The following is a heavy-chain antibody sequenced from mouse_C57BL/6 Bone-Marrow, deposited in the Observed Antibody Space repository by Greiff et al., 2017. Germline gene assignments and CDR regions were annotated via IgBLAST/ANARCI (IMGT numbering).Heavy chain of an antibody. V-gene: IGHV5-9*01. CDR3: ARHDPFDY. CDR2: ISGGGGNT. J-gene: IGHJ2*01. Sequence: EVKLMESGGGLVKPGGSLKLSCAASGFTFSSYTMSWVRQTPEKRLEWVATISGGGGNTYYPDSVKGRFTISRDNAKNTLYLQMRSLRSEDTALYYCARHDPFDYWGQGTTLTVSS. CDR1: GFTFSSYT.